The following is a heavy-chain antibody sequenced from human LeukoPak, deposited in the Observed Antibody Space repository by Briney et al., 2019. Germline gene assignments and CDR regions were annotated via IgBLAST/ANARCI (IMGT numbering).Heavy chain of an antibody. J-gene: IGHJ6*02. CDR1: GYTFTSYG. D-gene: IGHD5-12*01. V-gene: IGHV1-18*01. CDR3: ARDDIVANYYYYGMDV. Sequence: ASVKVSCKASGYTFTSYGISWVRQAPGQGLEWMGWISAYNGNTNYAQKLQGRVTMTTDTSTSTAYMELRSLRSDDTAVYYCARDDIVANYYYYGMDVWGQGTTVTVSS. CDR2: ISAYNGNT.